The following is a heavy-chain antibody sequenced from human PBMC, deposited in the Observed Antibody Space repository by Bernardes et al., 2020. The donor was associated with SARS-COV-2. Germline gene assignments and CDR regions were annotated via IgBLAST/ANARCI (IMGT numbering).Heavy chain of an antibody. V-gene: IGHV1-2*02. CDR2: INPNSGGT. CDR3: SRVDYGGNSPSFDY. J-gene: IGHJ4*02. Sequence: VKVSCKASGYTFTGYYMHWVRQAPGQGLEWMGWINPNSGGTYYAQKFQGRVTMTRDTSISTAYMELSRLRSDDTAVYYCSRVDYGGNSPSFDYWGQGSLVTISS. D-gene: IGHD4-17*01. CDR1: GYTFTGYY.